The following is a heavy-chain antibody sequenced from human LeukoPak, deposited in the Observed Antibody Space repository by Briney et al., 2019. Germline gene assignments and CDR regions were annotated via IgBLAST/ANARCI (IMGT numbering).Heavy chain of an antibody. Sequence: KTGGSLRLSCVGSGFTFSKYSMNWVRQAPGKGLEWVSSISSSSSYIYYADSVKGRFTISRDNAKNSLYLQMNGLRAEDTAVYYCATESGTYSGTCFDYWGQGTLVTVSS. J-gene: IGHJ4*02. V-gene: IGHV3-21*01. D-gene: IGHD1-26*01. CDR3: ATESGTYSGTCFDY. CDR1: GFTFSKYS. CDR2: ISSSSSYI.